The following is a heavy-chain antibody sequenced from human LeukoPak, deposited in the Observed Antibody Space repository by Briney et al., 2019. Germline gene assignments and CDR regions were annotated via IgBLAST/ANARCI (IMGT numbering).Heavy chain of an antibody. J-gene: IGHJ4*02. CDR3: AKDWTSHNGVYDCLDF. CDR2: IGGPAET. D-gene: IGHD3-16*01. V-gene: IGHV3-23*01. CDR1: GFSFDVHA. Sequence: PGGSLRLSCAASGFSFDVHAMNWVRQAPGKGPEWVATIGGPAETFYADSVRGRFTISRGNSRYTLYLQMNRLGAEDSALYYCAKDWTSHNGVYDCLDFWGQGTQVTVSS.